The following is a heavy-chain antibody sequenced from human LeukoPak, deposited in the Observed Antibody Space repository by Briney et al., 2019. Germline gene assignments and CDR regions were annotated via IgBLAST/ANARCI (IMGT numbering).Heavy chain of an antibody. D-gene: IGHD5-12*01. J-gene: IGHJ2*01. Sequence: ASVKVSCKASGYTFTSYYMHWVRQAPGQGLEWMGVINPSGGSTSYAQKFQGRVTMTRDTSTSTVYMELSSLRSEDTAVYYCARDKGAYDIGANWYFDLWGRGTLVTVSS. CDR2: INPSGGST. V-gene: IGHV1-46*01. CDR3: ARDKGAYDIGANWYFDL. CDR1: GYTFTSYY.